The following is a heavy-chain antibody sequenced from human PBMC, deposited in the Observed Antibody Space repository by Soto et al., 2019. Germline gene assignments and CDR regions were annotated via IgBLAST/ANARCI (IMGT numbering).Heavy chain of an antibody. CDR2: ITSSSSTI. V-gene: IGHV3-48*01. D-gene: IGHD5-18*01. J-gene: IGHJ4*02. CDR1: GFTFSSYS. Sequence: GESLKISCAASGFTFSSYSMNWVRQAPGKGLEWVSYITSSSSTIYYADSVKGRFTISRDNAKNSLFLQMNSLRAEDTAVYYCARRSYGPYFDYWGQGTLVTVSS. CDR3: ARRSYGPYFDY.